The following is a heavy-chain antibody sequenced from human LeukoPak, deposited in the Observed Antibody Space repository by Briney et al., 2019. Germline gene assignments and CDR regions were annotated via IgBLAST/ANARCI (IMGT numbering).Heavy chain of an antibody. Sequence: SETLSLTCSVSGGSINNGDYYWSWIRQPPGKGLEWIGYIYYSGSTRYNPSLKSRVAISIDTSQNQFSLKLTSVTAADTAVFYCARQNWDPHFDYWGQGTLVTVSS. CDR2: IYYSGST. D-gene: IGHD7-27*01. V-gene: IGHV4-30-4*01. CDR1: GGSINNGDYY. CDR3: ARQNWDPHFDY. J-gene: IGHJ4*02.